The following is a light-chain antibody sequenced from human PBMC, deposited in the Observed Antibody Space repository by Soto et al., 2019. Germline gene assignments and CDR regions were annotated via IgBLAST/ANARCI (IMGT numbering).Light chain of an antibody. CDR3: QQYNKWPPYT. CDR2: GAS. CDR1: QSVSSN. V-gene: IGKV3-15*01. Sequence: EIVMTQSPANLSVSPGERATLSCRASQSVSSNLAWYQQKPGQGPRLLIYGASTRATSIPARFSGSGSGTECTLPINSLQSEDFAVYYCQQYNKWPPYTFGQGTKLEIK. J-gene: IGKJ2*01.